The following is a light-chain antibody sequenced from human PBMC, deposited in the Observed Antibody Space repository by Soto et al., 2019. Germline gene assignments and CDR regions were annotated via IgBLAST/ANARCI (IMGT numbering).Light chain of an antibody. Sequence: EILMTQSPATLSVSPGETATLSCRASQTVSTNLAWYQQKRGQAPRLLIYGASTRATGIPARFIGSGSGTDFILTINSMQSEDFAVYYCQQYDKWVTFGPGTKVDIK. CDR2: GAS. CDR1: QTVSTN. CDR3: QQYDKWVT. V-gene: IGKV3-15*01. J-gene: IGKJ3*01.